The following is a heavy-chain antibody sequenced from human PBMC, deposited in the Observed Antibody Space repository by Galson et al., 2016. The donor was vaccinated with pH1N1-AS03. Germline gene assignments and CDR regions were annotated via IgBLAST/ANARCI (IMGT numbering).Heavy chain of an antibody. CDR1: GFTFSNYA. CDR2: ISNDGSNQ. V-gene: IGHV3-30*04. D-gene: IGHD2-2*01. J-gene: IGHJ4*02. CDR3: ARANYATAFDY. Sequence: LRLSCAASGFTFSNYAINWVRQAPGKGLEWVAVISNDGSNQYYADSVKGRFTISRDNSKSTLYLQMASIRTEDTAVYYCARANYATAFDYWGQGTLVTVSS.